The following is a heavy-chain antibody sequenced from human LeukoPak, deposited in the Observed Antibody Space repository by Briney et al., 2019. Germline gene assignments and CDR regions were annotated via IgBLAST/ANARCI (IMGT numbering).Heavy chain of an antibody. Sequence: GGSLRLSCAASGFTFSDYIMNWVRQAPGKGLEWVSSISSSYSYIYYADSVKGRFTISRDNAKNSLYLQMNSLRAEDTAVYYCARDFGERCYFVANFDYWGQGTLVTVSS. V-gene: IGHV3-21*01. CDR2: ISSSYSYI. CDR1: GFTFSDYI. J-gene: IGHJ4*02. CDR3: ARDFGERCYFVANFDY. D-gene: IGHD3-10*01.